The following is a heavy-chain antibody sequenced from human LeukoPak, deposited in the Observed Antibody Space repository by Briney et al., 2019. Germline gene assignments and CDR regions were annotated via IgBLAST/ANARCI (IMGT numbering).Heavy chain of an antibody. J-gene: IGHJ3*02. CDR3: ARGGPEGYCTNGVCYTGAFDI. Sequence: GALRLSCAASGFAFSSYEMNWGRRAPGKGLEWVSYISSSGSTIYYSDSVKGRFTISRDNANTSLYLQMNSLRAEDTAVYYCARGGPEGYCTNGVCYTGAFDIWGQGTMVTVSS. D-gene: IGHD2-8*01. CDR1: GFAFSSYE. CDR2: ISSSGSTI. V-gene: IGHV3-48*03.